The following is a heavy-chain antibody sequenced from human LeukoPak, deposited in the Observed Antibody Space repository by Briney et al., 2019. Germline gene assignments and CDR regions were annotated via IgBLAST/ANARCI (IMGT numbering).Heavy chain of an antibody. V-gene: IGHV4-59*01. CDR3: AGSPVGGSPGYFDY. J-gene: IGHJ4*02. CDR2: IYYSGST. CDR1: GGSISSYY. D-gene: IGHD1-26*01. Sequence: SETLSLTCTVSGGSISSYYWSWIRQPPGKGLEWIGYIYYSGSTNYNPSLKSRVTISVDTSKNQFSLKLSSVTAADTAVYYGAGSPVGGSPGYFDYWGQGTLVTVSS.